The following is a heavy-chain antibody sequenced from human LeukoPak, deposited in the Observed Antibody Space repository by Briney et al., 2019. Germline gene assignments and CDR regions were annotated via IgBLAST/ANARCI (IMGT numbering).Heavy chain of an antibody. CDR2: IYYSVST. CDR3: AREAIYPDY. CDR1: GGSVSSGSYY. V-gene: IGHV4-61*01. J-gene: IGHJ4*02. D-gene: IGHD2-2*02. Sequence: PSETLSLTCTVSGGSVSSGSYYWSWIRQPPGKGLEWIGYIYYSVSTNYNPSLKSRVTISVDTSKNQFSLKLSSVTAADTAVYYCAREAIYPDYWGQGTLVTVSS.